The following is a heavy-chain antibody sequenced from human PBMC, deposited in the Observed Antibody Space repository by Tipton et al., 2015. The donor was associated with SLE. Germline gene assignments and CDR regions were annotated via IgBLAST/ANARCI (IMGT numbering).Heavy chain of an antibody. D-gene: IGHD1-1*01. CDR2: IYTSGST. V-gene: IGHV4-61*02. Sequence: TLSLTCTVSGGSISSGSYYWSWIRQPAGKGLEWIGRIYTSGSTNYNPSLKSRVTISVDTSKNQFSLKLSSVTAADTAVYYCAIPLEGEGRYGMDVWGQGTTVTVSS. J-gene: IGHJ6*02. CDR3: AIPLEGEGRYGMDV. CDR1: GGSISSGSYY.